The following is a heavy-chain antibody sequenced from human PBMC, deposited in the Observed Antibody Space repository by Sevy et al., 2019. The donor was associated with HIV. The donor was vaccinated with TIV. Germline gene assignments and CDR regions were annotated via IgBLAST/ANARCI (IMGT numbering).Heavy chain of an antibody. CDR3: ARVFSGPGVFDY. CDR1: GYTFTSYG. D-gene: IGHD3-10*01. V-gene: IGHV1-18*01. CDR2: ISAYNGNT. Sequence: ASVKVSCKASGYTFTSYGISWVRQAPGQGLEWMGWISAYNGNTNYAQKLQGRVTMTTDTSTSTAYMGLRGLRSDDTAVYYCARVFSGPGVFDYWGQGTLVTVSS. J-gene: IGHJ4*02.